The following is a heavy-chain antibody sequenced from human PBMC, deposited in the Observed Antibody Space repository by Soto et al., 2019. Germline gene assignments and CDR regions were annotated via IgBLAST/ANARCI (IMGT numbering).Heavy chain of an antibody. J-gene: IGHJ3*02. Sequence: ASVKVSCKASGYTFTGYYMHWVRQAPGQGLEWMGWINPNSGGTNYAQKFQGWVTMTRDTSISTAYMELSRLRSDDTAVYYCARDQWIEAHAFDSWGQGTMVTVSS. D-gene: IGHD5-12*01. V-gene: IGHV1-2*04. CDR1: GYTFTGYY. CDR3: ARDQWIEAHAFDS. CDR2: INPNSGGT.